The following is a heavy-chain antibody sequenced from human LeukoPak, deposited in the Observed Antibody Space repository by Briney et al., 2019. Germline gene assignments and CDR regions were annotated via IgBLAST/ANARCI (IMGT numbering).Heavy chain of an antibody. V-gene: IGHV3-74*01. CDR2: INSDGSWT. CDR1: GNYW. Sequence: GVSLRLSCAASGNYWMHWVRQAPGKGLVWVSHINSDGSWTSYADSVKGRFTLSKDNAKNTVYLQMNSLRAEDTAVYYCVSFYETYWGRGTLVTVSS. J-gene: IGHJ4*02. D-gene: IGHD2/OR15-2a*01. CDR3: VSFYETY.